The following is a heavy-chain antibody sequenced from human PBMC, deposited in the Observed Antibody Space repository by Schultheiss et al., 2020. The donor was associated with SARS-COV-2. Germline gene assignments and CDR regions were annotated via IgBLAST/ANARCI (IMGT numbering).Heavy chain of an antibody. D-gene: IGHD6-13*01. V-gene: IGHV3-30*03. J-gene: IGHJ6*02. CDR3: ARDLFLYSSSLGLYYYYGMDV. CDR1: GFTFSDYY. Sequence: GGSLRLSCAASGFTFSDYYMSWIRQAPGKGLEWVAVISYDGSNKYYADSVKGRFTISRDNSKNTLYLQMNSLRAEDTAVYYCARDLFLYSSSLGLYYYYGMDVWGQGTTVTVSS. CDR2: ISYDGSNK.